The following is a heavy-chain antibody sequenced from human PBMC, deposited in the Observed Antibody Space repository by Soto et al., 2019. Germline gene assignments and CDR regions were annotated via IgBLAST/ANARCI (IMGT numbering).Heavy chain of an antibody. D-gene: IGHD6-19*01. CDR1: GFTFSSYW. V-gene: IGHV3-7*01. Sequence: EVQLVESGGGLVQPGGSLRLSCAASGFTFSSYWMSWVRQAPGKGLEWVANIKQDGSEKYYGDSVKGRFTISRDNAKNARYLRMHSLRAEDTAVYYCAREEADSSADLIDPWGQGALVTVSS. J-gene: IGHJ5*02. CDR2: IKQDGSEK. CDR3: AREEADSSADLIDP.